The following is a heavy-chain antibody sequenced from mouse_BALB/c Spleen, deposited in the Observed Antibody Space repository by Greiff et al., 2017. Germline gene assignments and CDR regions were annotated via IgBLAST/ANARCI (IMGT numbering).Heavy chain of an antibody. Sequence: VQLQQSGAELARPGASVKLSCKASGYTFTDYYINWVKQRTGQGLEWIGEIYPGSGNTYYNEKFKGKATLTADKSSSTAYMQLSSLTSEDSAVYFCARWLLRQYAMDYWGQGTSVTVSS. J-gene: IGHJ4*01. V-gene: IGHV1-77*01. CDR2: IYPGSGNT. D-gene: IGHD2-3*01. CDR1: GYTFTDYY. CDR3: ARWLLRQYAMDY.